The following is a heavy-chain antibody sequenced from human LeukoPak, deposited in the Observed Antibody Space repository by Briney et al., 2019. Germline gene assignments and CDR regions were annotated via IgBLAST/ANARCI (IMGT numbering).Heavy chain of an antibody. J-gene: IGHJ4*02. V-gene: IGHV1-3*03. CDR2: INAGNGNT. CDR1: GYTFTSYA. D-gene: IGHD2-15*01. Sequence: ASVKVSCQSSGYTFTSYAMHWVRQAPGQRLEGMGGINAGNGNTKYLQELHGRVTITRDTSASTAYRELSSLRSEDMAVYYCARLLCSGGRCYIDYWGQGTLVTVSS. CDR3: ARLLCSGGRCYIDY.